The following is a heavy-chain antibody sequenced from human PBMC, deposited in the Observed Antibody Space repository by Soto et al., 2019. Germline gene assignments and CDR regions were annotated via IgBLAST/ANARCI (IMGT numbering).Heavy chain of an antibody. CDR2: ISLYHHST. J-gene: IGHJ1*01. CDR1: GYPFTDYF. D-gene: IGHD2-21*02. CDR3: ARELYSCGGDCPYYMEY. Sequence: ASVKVSCKTSGYPFTDYFIHWVRQAPGQGLEWMGIISLYHHSTSYAQKFQGRLTVTADTSTTTVYMDLSSLTSEDSAVYWCARELYSCGGDCPYYMEYWGQGTLVTVCS. V-gene: IGHV1-46*01.